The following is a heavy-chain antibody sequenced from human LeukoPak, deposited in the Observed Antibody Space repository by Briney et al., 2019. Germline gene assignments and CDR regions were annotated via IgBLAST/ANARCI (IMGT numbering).Heavy chain of an antibody. Sequence: GGSLRLSCAASGFSFSHHYMNWVRQAPGKGLEWVASINHNGNVNYYVDSVKGRFTISRDNAKNSLYLQMSNLRAEDTAVYFCARGGGLDVWGQGATVTVSS. V-gene: IGHV3-7*03. CDR1: GFSFSHHY. CDR2: INHNGNVN. D-gene: IGHD3-16*01. J-gene: IGHJ6*02. CDR3: ARGGGLDV.